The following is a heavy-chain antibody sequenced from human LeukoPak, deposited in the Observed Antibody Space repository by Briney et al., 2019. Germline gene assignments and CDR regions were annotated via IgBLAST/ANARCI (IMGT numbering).Heavy chain of an antibody. V-gene: IGHV3-30*02. CDR3: AKVGYSSSWRYFDY. CDR1: GFTFSSYG. J-gene: IGHJ4*02. CDR2: IRYDGSNK. Sequence: PGGSLRLSCAASGFTFSSYGMHWVRQAPGKGLEWVAFIRYDGSNKYYADSVKGRFTISRDNSKNTLYLQMNSLRAEDTAVYYCAKVGYSSSWRYFDYWGQGTLVTVSS. D-gene: IGHD6-13*01.